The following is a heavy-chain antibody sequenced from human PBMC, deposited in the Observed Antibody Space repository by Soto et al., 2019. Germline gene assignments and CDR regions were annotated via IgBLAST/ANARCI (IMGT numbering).Heavy chain of an antibody. J-gene: IGHJ3*02. CDR3: ARALILTGYYIHDAFDI. Sequence: SETLSLTCTVSGGSISSYYRGWIRQPPGKGLEWIGYIYYSGSTNYNPSLKSRVTISVDTSKNQFSLKLSSVTAADTAVYYCARALILTGYYIHDAFDIWGQGTMVT. V-gene: IGHV4-59*01. D-gene: IGHD3-9*01. CDR2: IYYSGST. CDR1: GGSISSYY.